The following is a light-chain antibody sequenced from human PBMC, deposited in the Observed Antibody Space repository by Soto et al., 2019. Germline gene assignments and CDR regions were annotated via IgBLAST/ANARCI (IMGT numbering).Light chain of an antibody. CDR2: LDSDGSH. CDR3: QTWGPGFVL. CDR1: SGHSSYA. V-gene: IGLV4-69*01. J-gene: IGLJ3*02. Sequence: QLVLTQSPSASASLGASVKLTCTLSSGHSSYAIAWHQQQPEKGPRYLMKLDSDGSHSKGDGIPDRFSGSSSGAERYLTISSIQSEDEADYYCQTWGPGFVLFGGGTKLTVL.